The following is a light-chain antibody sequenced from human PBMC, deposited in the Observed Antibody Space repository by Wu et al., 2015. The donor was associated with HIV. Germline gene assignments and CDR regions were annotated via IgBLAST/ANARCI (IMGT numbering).Light chain of an antibody. V-gene: IGKV3-20*01. CDR1: QILNSNY. J-gene: IGKJ4*01. CDR2: GAS. Sequence: EIVLTQSPGTLSLSPGERATLSCRASQILNSNYFAWYQQKPGQAPRLLISGASSRAPGIPDKFSGSESGTDFTPTISRLEPEDLAVYYCQFYGNSLLFGGGTKVEIK. CDR3: QFYGNSLL.